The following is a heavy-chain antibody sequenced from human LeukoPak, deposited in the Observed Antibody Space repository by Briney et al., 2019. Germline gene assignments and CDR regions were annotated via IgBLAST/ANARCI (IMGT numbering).Heavy chain of an antibody. CDR2: IYYSGST. CDR3: ATSYDILTGDDY. J-gene: IGHJ4*02. CDR1: GGSISSSSYY. V-gene: IGHV4-39*07. Sequence: SETLSLTCTVSGGSISSSSYYWGWIRQPPGKGLEWIGSIYYSGSTYYNPSLKSRLTISVDTSKNQFSLKLSSVTAADTAVYYCATSYDILTGDDYWGQGTLVTVSS. D-gene: IGHD3-9*01.